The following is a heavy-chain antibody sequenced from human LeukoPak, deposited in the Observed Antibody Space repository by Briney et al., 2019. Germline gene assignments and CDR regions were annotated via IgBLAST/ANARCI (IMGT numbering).Heavy chain of an antibody. CDR3: ARVPGLRLGELSPLFDY. J-gene: IGHJ4*02. Sequence: SVKVSCKASGGTFSSYAISWVRQAPGQGLEWMGGIIPIFGTANYAQKFQGRVTITADKYTSTAYMELSSLRSEDTAVYYCARVPGLRLGELSPLFDYWGQGTLVTVSS. V-gene: IGHV1-69*06. CDR1: GGTFSSYA. CDR2: IIPIFGTA. D-gene: IGHD3-16*02.